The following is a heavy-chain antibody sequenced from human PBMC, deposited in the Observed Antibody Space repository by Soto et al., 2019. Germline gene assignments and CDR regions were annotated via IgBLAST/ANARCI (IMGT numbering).Heavy chain of an antibody. CDR1: GFTFSTYA. J-gene: IGHJ4*02. CDR2: ISYDGGNK. CDR3: ARDLGSGWYITMIGY. Sequence: QVQLVESGGGVVQPGRSLRLSCAASGFTFSTYAMHWVRQAPGKGLEWVAIISYDGGNKYYADSVKGGFTISRDNSKNPLSLQMNSLRAEDTAVYDCARDLGSGWYITMIGYRGQGTLVTVSS. V-gene: IGHV3-30-3*01. D-gene: IGHD6-19*01.